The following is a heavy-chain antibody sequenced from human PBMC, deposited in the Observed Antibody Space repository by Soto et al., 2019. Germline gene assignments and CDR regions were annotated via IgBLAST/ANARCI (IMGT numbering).Heavy chain of an antibody. CDR3: AGGSTWLSDH. J-gene: IGHJ4*02. V-gene: IGHV3-7*04. CDR1: GFTFSTYW. D-gene: IGHD2-2*01. CDR2: IKQDGSEK. Sequence: EVQLVESGGGLVQPGGSLRLSCAASGFTFSTYWMNWVRQAPGKGLEWVANIKQDGSEKNYVDSVKGRFTISRDNAKNLRYLQLSRLRAEDTAVYYCAGGSTWLSDHWGQGTLVTVSS.